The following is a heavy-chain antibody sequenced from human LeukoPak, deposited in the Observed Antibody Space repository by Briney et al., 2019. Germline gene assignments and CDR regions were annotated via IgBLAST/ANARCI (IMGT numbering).Heavy chain of an antibody. J-gene: IGHJ4*02. CDR2: IYYSGST. CDR3: ARRGLAARRGDY. Sequence: SETLSLTCTVSGGSISSSSYYWGWIRQPPGKGLEWIGSIYYSGSTYHNPSLKSRVTISVDTSKNQFSLKLSSVTAADTAVYYCARRGLAARRGDYWGQGTLVTVSS. CDR1: GGSISSSSYY. D-gene: IGHD6-6*01. V-gene: IGHV4-39*01.